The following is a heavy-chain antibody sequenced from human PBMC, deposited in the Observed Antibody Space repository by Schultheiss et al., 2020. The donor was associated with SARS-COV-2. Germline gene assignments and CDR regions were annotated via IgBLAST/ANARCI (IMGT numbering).Heavy chain of an antibody. CDR2: IYYSGST. CDR1: GGSISSYY. J-gene: IGHJ6*03. D-gene: IGHD1-26*01. V-gene: IGHV4-59*12. CDR3: ARRPLVRGYYYYYYMDV. Sequence: SETLSLTCTVSGGSISSYYWSWIRQPPGKGLEWIGYIYYSGSTNYNPSLKSRVTISVDKSKNQFSLKLSSVTAADTAVYYCARRPLVRGYYYYYYMDVWGKGTTVTVSS.